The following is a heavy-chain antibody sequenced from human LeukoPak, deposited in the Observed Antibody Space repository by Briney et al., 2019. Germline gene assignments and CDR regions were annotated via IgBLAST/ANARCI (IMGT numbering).Heavy chain of an antibody. CDR3: ARDVPSGSTNWFDP. CDR2: INTNTGNP. V-gene: IGHV7-4-1*02. D-gene: IGHD3-3*01. CDR1: GYTFTSYA. J-gene: IGHJ5*02. Sequence: ASVKVSCKASGYTFTSYAMNWVRQAPGQGLEWMGWINTNTGNPTYALGFTGRFVFSLDTSVSTAYLQISSLKAEDTAVYYCARDVPSGSTNWFDPWGQGTLVTVSS.